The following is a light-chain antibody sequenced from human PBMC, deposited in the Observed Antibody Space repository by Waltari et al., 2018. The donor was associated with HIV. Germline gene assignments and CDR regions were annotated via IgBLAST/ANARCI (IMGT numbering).Light chain of an antibody. V-gene: IGKV3-11*01. CDR2: EAS. J-gene: IGKJ5*01. CDR3: QQRASWPIT. Sequence: EVVLTQSPATLSLSPGERVNLSCRASQNVSVYLAWYQQKPDQAPRLLMYEASNRATGIPARFSGSGSGTDFTLTISSLAPDDFAMYYCQQRASWPITFGPGTRLEIK. CDR1: QNVSVY.